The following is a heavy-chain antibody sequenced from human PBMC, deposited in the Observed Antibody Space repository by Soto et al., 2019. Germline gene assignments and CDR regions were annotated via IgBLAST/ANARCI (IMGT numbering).Heavy chain of an antibody. J-gene: IGHJ6*02. Sequence: GESLKISCNGSGYTFTNYWIGWVRQMPGKGPEWMGIIYPGDSDTKYNPSFQGQVTISADKSITTTYLQWSSLKASDTAIYYCAASIFYYGMDVWGQGTTVTVSS. CDR3: AASIFYYGMDV. CDR1: GYTFTNYW. CDR2: IYPGDSDT. V-gene: IGHV5-51*01.